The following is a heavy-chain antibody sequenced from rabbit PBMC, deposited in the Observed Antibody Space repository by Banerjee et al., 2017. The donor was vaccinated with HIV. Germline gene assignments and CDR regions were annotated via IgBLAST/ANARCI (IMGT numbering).Heavy chain of an antibody. CDR1: GFSFSSSYY. CDR3: ARGGYDKNYFNL. Sequence: QSLEESGGGLVTPGGSLTLTSTASGFSFSSSYYMCLVRQAPGKGLEWIACIYTGSGHTYYASWAKGRFTISKTSSTTVTLQMTSLTAADTATYFCARGGYDKNYFNLWGPGTLVTVS. J-gene: IGHJ4*01. V-gene: IGHV1S40*01. D-gene: IGHD3-1*01. CDR2: IYTGSGHT.